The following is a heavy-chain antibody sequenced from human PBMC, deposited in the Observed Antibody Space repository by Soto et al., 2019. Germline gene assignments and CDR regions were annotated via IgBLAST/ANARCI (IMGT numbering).Heavy chain of an antibody. V-gene: IGHV3-74*01. CDR3: VRDRGSPDSFNV. J-gene: IGHJ3*01. Sequence: EVQVVESGGGLVQPGESLRLSCAASGFPFTPFWMHWVRQAPGKGLVWLSHINSDGSTKVYADSVKGRFTISRDNAKNTLYLQKNSLKAEDTAVYYCVRDRGSPDSFNVWGRGTMVTVSS. D-gene: IGHD3-16*01. CDR1: GFPFTPFW. CDR2: INSDGSTK.